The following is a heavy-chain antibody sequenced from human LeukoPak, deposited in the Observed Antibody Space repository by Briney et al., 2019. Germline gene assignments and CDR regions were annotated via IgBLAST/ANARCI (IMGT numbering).Heavy chain of an antibody. CDR2: ISYDGTDK. D-gene: IGHD6-13*01. CDR1: GLTFSSYG. Sequence: GKSLRLSCAASGLTFSSYGMHWVRQAPGKGLEWVALISYDGTDKYYADSVKGRFTISRDNSKNTLYLQMNSLRAEDTAVYYCAKDGSSSSFGYWGQGTLVTVSS. V-gene: IGHV3-30*18. J-gene: IGHJ4*02. CDR3: AKDGSSSSFGY.